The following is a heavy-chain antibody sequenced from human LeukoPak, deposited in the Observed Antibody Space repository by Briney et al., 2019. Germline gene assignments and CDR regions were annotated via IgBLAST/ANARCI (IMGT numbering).Heavy chain of an antibody. CDR3: VKEGVEYSYSYGDY. V-gene: IGHV3-30*18. CDR2: ISYDGGDK. D-gene: IGHD3-16*01. Sequence: GSLRLSCAASGFSFNNYAMYWVRQAPGKGLEWVALISYDGGDKYYAESMKGRITISRDNAENTLYLQMNNLRPDDTAFYFCVKEGVEYSYSYGDYWGQGTLVTVSS. CDR1: GFSFNNYA. J-gene: IGHJ4*02.